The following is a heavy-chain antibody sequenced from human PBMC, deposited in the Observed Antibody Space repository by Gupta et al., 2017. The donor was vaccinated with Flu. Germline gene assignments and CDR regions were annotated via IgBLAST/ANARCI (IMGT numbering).Heavy chain of an antibody. Sequence: QVRLVQSGAEVKKPGASVKVSCNAPGYSFTDFYIHWVRQAPVQGLEWMGWIKPNTGATNYAPRFQDRVARTRDTSITTAYMELSGLRYDDTAVYYCARDYCGESRCFSDYWGQGSLVTVSS. CDR2: IKPNTGAT. D-gene: IGHD2-21*01. J-gene: IGHJ4*02. CDR3: ARDYCGESRCFSDY. V-gene: IGHV1-2*01. CDR1: GYSFTDFY.